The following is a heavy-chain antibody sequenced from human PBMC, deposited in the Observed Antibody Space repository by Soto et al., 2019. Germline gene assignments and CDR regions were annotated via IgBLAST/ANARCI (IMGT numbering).Heavy chain of an antibody. CDR3: ARQVATISYYYYGLDI. J-gene: IGHJ6*02. CDR2: IYHTGGT. V-gene: IGHV4-39*01. Sequence: SGTLFLTFIVSGGSISNNSFSWGWVRPPPGKGLEWIGTIYHTGGTHYNPSLKSRLTMSVDTSNDQFSLTLNSLTAADTAVYYCARQVATISYYYYGLDIWGQGTTVTVSS. CDR1: GGSISNNSFS. D-gene: IGHD5-12*01.